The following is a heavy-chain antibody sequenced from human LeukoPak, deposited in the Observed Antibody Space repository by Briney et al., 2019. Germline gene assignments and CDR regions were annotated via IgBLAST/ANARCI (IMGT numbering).Heavy chain of an antibody. D-gene: IGHD6-6*01. CDR3: AKDRETYEYTFDY. Sequence: PGKSLRPSCAASGFSFSTYGIHWVRQAPGKGLEWVAVMWYDGSKDYYADSVKGRFTISRDTSKNTLYLQMNNLRAEDTAVYYCAKDRETYEYTFDYWGQGTLVTVSS. CDR1: GFSFSTYG. V-gene: IGHV3-33*06. CDR2: MWYDGSKD. J-gene: IGHJ4*02.